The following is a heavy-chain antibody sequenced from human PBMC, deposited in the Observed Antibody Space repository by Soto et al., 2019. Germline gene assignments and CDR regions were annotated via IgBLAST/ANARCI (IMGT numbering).Heavy chain of an antibody. CDR3: ARPDFGDYLYFDL. J-gene: IGHJ2*01. CDR1: GGTFSSHT. D-gene: IGHD4-17*01. Sequence: QDQLVQSGAEVKKPGSSVKVSCKASGGTFSSHTFSWVRQAPGQGLEWMGRIIPALGTATYAQKFQGRVTITADESATTVYMELNSLRSEDTAVYYCARPDFGDYLYFDLWGRCTLVTVSS. V-gene: IGHV1-69*08. CDR2: IIPALGTA.